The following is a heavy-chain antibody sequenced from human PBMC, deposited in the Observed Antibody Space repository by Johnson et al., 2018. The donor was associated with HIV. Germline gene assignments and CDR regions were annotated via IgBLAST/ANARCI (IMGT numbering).Heavy chain of an antibody. CDR3: ARGKYCTNGVCYTKGAFDI. D-gene: IGHD2-8*01. J-gene: IGHJ3*02. CDR2: INWTGGST. V-gene: IGHV3-20*04. CDR1: GFTFDDYG. Sequence: VQLVESGGGVVRPGGSLRLSCAASGFTFDDYGMSWVRQAPGKGLEWVSGINWTGGSTGYADSVKGRFTISTHNAKNSLYLQMNSLRAEDTALYYCARGKYCTNGVCYTKGAFDIWGQGTMVTVSS.